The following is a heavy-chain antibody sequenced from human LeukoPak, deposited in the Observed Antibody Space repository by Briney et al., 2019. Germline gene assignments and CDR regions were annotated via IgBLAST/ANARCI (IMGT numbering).Heavy chain of an antibody. CDR1: GGSISSGGYS. J-gene: IGHJ3*02. CDR2: IYHSGST. CDR3: ARVSVTTGLAFDI. D-gene: IGHD4-17*01. V-gene: IGHV4-30-2*01. Sequence: PSETLSLTCTVSGGSISSGGYSWSWIRQPPGKGLEWIGYIYHSGSTYYNPSLKSRVTISVDRSKNQFSLKLSSETAADTAVYYCARVSVTTGLAFDIWGQGTMVTVSS.